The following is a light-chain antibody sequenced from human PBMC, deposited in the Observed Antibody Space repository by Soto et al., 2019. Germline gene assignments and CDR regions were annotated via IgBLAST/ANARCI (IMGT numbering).Light chain of an antibody. CDR3: QQYNNWPRT. CDR2: GAS. V-gene: IGKV3-15*01. J-gene: IGKJ1*01. CDR1: QSVSSN. Sequence: EIEMTQSPATLSVSPGERATLSCRASQSVSSNFAWYQQKPGQPPRLLIYGASTRATGIPARFSGSGSGTEFTLTISSLQSEDFAVYYCQQYNNWPRTFGQGTKVDIK.